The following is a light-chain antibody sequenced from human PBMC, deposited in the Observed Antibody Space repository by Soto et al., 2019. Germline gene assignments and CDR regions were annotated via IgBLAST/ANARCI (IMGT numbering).Light chain of an antibody. CDR3: SSYAGNTDVV. V-gene: IGLV2-11*01. CDR2: DVN. Sequence: QSARTQPRSVSGSPGQSVTASCTGTSSDIGGYYYVSWYQQHPGKAPKVMIYDVNKRPSGVPNRFSGSKSGNTASLTISGLQAEDEADYYCSSYAGNTDVVFGGGTKLTVL. CDR1: SSDIGGYYY. J-gene: IGLJ2*01.